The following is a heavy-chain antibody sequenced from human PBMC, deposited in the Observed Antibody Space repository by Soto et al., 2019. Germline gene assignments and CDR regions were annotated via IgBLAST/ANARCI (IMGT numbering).Heavy chain of an antibody. CDR3: ARGYVGAPPDYDMDV. D-gene: IGHD1-26*01. V-gene: IGHV3-72*01. Sequence: GGSLRLSCAASGFTFSDHYMDWVRQAPGKGLEWVGRTRNKVNSYTKGYAASVKGRFTISTDDSENSLYLQMNSLKTEDTAVYYCARGYVGAPPDYDMDVWGQGTTVTVSS. CDR1: GFTFSDHY. CDR2: TRNKVNSYTK. J-gene: IGHJ6*02.